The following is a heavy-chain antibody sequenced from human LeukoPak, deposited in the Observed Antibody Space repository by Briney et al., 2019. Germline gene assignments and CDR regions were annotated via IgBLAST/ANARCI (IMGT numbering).Heavy chain of an antibody. J-gene: IGHJ4*02. CDR3: ARDLLPPGVVGATTLYFDY. D-gene: IGHD1-26*01. CDR1: GYTFTSYG. V-gene: IGHV1-18*01. CDR2: ISAYNSNT. Sequence: ASVKVSCKASGYTFTSYGISWVRQAPGQGLEWMGWISAYNSNTNYAQKLQGRVTMTTDTSTSTAYMELRSLRSDDTAVYYCARDLLPPGVVGATTLYFDYWGQGTLVTVSS.